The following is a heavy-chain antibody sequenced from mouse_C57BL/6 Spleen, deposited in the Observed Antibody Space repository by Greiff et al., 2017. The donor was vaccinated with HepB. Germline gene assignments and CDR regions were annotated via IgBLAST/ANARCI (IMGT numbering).Heavy chain of an antibody. CDR3: ARAGYLGSGDY. CDR1: GYTFTSYW. Sequence: QVQLQQPGAELVKPGASVKLSCKASGYTFTSYWMHWVKQRPGQGLEWIGMIHPNSGSTNYNEKFKSKATLTVDKSSSTAYMQLSSLTSEDSAVYYCARAGYLGSGDYWGQGTTLTVSS. CDR2: IHPNSGST. D-gene: IGHD1-1*01. V-gene: IGHV1-64*01. J-gene: IGHJ2*01.